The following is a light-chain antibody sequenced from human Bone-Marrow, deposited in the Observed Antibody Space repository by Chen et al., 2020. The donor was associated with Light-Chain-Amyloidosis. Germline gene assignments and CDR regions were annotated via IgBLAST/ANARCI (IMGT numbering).Light chain of an antibody. CDR3: QVWDRSSDRPV. CDR2: DDS. CDR1: NIGSTS. J-gene: IGLJ3*02. Sequence: SYVLTQPSSVSVAPGQTATIACGGNNIGSTSVHWYQQTPGQAPLLVVYDDSDRPSGIPERLSGSNSANTATLTISRVEAGDEAGYYCQVWDRSSDRPVFGGGTKLTVL. V-gene: IGLV3-21*02.